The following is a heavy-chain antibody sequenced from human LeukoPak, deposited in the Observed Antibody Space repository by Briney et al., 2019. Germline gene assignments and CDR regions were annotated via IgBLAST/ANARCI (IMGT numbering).Heavy chain of an antibody. CDR3: ARSITMVRGRDAFDI. CDR2: INTDGSST. CDR1: GFTFSSYD. D-gene: IGHD3-10*01. V-gene: IGHV3-74*01. Sequence: GGSLRLSCAASGFTFSSYDMHWVRQAPGKGLVWVSRINTDGSSTSYADSVKGRFTISRDNAKNTLYLQMNSLRAEDTAVYYCARSITMVRGRDAFDIWGQGTMVTVSS. J-gene: IGHJ3*02.